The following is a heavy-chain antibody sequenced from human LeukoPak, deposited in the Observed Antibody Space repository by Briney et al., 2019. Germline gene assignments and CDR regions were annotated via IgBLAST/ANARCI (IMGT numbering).Heavy chain of an antibody. J-gene: IGHJ4*02. CDR1: GFTFSGYG. Sequence: PGGCERLSCAASGFTFSGYGMHWVRQAPGKGLEWVSFILYDGSDKFYADSVKGRFTISRDNSKNTLYLQMNSLRADDTAVYYCAKQGKLEGDYEAGNWGQATLVPVSS. V-gene: IGHV3-30*02. CDR3: AKQGKLEGDYEAGN. D-gene: IGHD4-17*01. CDR2: ILYDGSDK.